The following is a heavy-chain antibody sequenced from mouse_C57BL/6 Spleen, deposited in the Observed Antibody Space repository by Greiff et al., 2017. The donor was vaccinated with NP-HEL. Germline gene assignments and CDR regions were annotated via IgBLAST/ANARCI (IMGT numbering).Heavy chain of an antibody. Sequence: QVQLKQSGAELVMPGASVKLSCKASGYTFTSYWMHWVKQRPGQGLEWIGEIDPSDSYTNYNQKFKGKSTLTVDKSSSTAYMQLSSLTSEDSAVYYCARGMLLLRSPYYAMDYWGQGTSVTVSS. CDR1: GYTFTSYW. D-gene: IGHD1-1*01. J-gene: IGHJ4*01. CDR2: IDPSDSYT. V-gene: IGHV1-69*01. CDR3: ARGMLLLRSPYYAMDY.